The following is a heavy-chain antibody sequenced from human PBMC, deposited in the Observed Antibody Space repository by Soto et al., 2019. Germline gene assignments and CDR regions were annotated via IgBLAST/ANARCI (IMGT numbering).Heavy chain of an antibody. CDR1: TDSSSFTNSY. V-gene: IGHV4-39*01. CDR2: SSYNGGT. D-gene: IGHD3-10*01. J-gene: IGHJ4*02. CDR3: ARHRIEVVWRGFDF. Sequence: SETLSLTCTVSTDSSSFTNSYWGWIRQPPGKGLQWIGSSSYNGGTFYNPSLKGRVVISFDTSKKQSSLQVASVTAADTAVYFCARHRIEVVWRGFDFWGQGSPVTVSS.